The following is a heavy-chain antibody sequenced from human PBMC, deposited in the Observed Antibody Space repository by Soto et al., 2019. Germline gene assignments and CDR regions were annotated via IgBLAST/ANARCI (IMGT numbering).Heavy chain of an antibody. J-gene: IGHJ4*02. CDR2: IIPIFGTA. CDR1: GCTFSSYA. D-gene: IGHD6-13*01. CDR3: ARSGFPGIAAY. V-gene: IGHV1-69*12. Sequence: QVQLVQSGAEVKKPGSSVKVSCKASGCTFSSYAISWVRQAPGQGLEWMGGIIPIFGTANYAQKFQGRVTITADESTSTAYMELSSRRSEDTAVYYCARSGFPGIAAYWGQGTLVTVSS.